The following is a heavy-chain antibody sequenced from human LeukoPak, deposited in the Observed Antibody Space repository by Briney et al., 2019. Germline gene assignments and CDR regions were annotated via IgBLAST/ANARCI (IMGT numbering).Heavy chain of an antibody. CDR3: ARGTTVTLPGY. V-gene: IGHV4-59*01. D-gene: IGHD4-17*01. J-gene: IGHJ4*02. Sequence: SETLSLTCTVSGGSISSYYRSWIRQPPGKGLEWIGYIYYSGSTNYNPSLKSRVTISVDTSKNQFSLKLSSVTAADTAVYYCARGTTVTLPGYWGQGTLVTVSS. CDR2: IYYSGST. CDR1: GGSISSYY.